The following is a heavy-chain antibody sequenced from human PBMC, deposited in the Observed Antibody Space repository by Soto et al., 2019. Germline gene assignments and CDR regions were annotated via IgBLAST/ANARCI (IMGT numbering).Heavy chain of an antibody. CDR2: ISGSGGST. D-gene: IGHD3-16*01. Sequence: EVQLLESGGGLVQPGGSLRLSCAASGFTFSSYAMSWVRQAPGKGLEWVSAISGSGGSTYYADSVKGRFTISRDNSKNTLYLQMNSMRDEDTEVYYCAKDDMITFGGVLSGYSYYYMDVWGKGTTVTVSS. CDR3: AKDDMITFGGVLSGYSYYYMDV. J-gene: IGHJ6*03. V-gene: IGHV3-23*01. CDR1: GFTFSSYA.